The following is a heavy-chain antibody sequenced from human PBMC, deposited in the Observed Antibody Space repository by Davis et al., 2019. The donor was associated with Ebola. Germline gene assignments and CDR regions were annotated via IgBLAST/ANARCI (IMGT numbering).Heavy chain of an antibody. V-gene: IGHV4-34*01. Sequence: MPSETLSLTCAVYGGSFSGYYWSWIRQPPGKGLEWIGEINNSGSTNYNPSLKSRVTISVDKSKNQFSLKLSSVTAADTAVYYCARDLLLLSDFWSGYYAGQTAGIGWFAPWGQGILVTVSS. J-gene: IGHJ5*02. CDR3: ARDLLLLSDFWSGYYAGQTAGIGWFAP. CDR2: INNSGST. D-gene: IGHD3-3*01. CDR1: GGSFSGYY.